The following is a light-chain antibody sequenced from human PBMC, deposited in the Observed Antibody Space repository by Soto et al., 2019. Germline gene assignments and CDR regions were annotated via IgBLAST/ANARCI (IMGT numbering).Light chain of an antibody. CDR2: VAS. J-gene: IGKJ1*01. CDR3: HQYHRSPRT. CDR1: QSLTSQY. Sequence: VLKQSPGPLSLSTRDRATLPCSASQSLTSQYLAWYQQKPGQAPRLLLFVASSRAAGIPDRFSGSGSGTDFTLTISKLEPEDFAVYFCHQYHRSPRTFGQGTKVDIK. V-gene: IGKV3-20*01.